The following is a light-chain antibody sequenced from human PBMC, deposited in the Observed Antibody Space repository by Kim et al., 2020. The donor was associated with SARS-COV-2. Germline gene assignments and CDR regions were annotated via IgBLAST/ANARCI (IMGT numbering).Light chain of an antibody. J-gene: IGLJ2*01. CDR1: KLGEKY. CDR2: QDF. V-gene: IGLV3-1*01. Sequence: SYELTQPPSVSVSPGQTVSITCSGDKLGEKYSCWYQQKSGQSPVLVIHQDFKRPSGIPERFSGSNFGNTATLTISGTQAVDEADYYCQAWDSGTVVFGGGTKLTVL. CDR3: QAWDSGTVV.